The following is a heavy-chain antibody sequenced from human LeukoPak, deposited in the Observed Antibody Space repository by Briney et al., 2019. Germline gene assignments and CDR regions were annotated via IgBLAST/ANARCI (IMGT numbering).Heavy chain of an antibody. D-gene: IGHD6-19*01. CDR3: AKDSGFIAVAATGDIDY. CDR1: GFTFSSYG. Sequence: GGSLRLSCAASGFTFSSYGMHWVRQAPGKGLERVAFIRYDGSNKYYADSVKGRFTISRDNSKNTLYLQMNSLRAEDTAVYYCAKDSGFIAVAATGDIDYWGQGTLVTVSS. CDR2: IRYDGSNK. J-gene: IGHJ4*02. V-gene: IGHV3-30*02.